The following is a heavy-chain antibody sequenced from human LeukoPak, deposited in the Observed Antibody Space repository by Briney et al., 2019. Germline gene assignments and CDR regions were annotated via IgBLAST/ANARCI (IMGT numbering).Heavy chain of an antibody. J-gene: IGHJ6*02. D-gene: IGHD2-15*01. Sequence: HPGGSLRLSCAASGFTFSSYAMHWVRQAPGKGLEWVAVISYDGSNKYYADSVKGRFTISRDNSKNTLYLQMNSLRAEDTAVYYCARDSSVAATHYYYYGMDVWGQGTTVTVSS. V-gene: IGHV3-30-3*01. CDR3: ARDSSVAATHYYYYGMDV. CDR2: ISYDGSNK. CDR1: GFTFSSYA.